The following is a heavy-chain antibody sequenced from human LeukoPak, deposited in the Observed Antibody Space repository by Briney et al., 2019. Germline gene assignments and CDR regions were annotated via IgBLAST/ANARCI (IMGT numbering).Heavy chain of an antibody. CDR2: IYYSGST. J-gene: IGHJ4*02. Sequence: SETLSLTCTVSGGSISSGDYYWSWIRQPPGKGLEWIGYIYYSGSTYYNPSLKSRVTISVDTSKNQFSLKLSSVTAADTAVYYCARGITMIVVDYFDYWGQGTLVTVSS. D-gene: IGHD3-22*01. CDR1: GGSISSGDYY. CDR3: ARGITMIVVDYFDY. V-gene: IGHV4-30-4*01.